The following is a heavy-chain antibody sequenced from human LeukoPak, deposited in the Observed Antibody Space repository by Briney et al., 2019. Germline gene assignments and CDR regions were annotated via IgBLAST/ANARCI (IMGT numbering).Heavy chain of an antibody. CDR1: GGSISSDSYY. D-gene: IGHD2-2*02. CDR2: IYTSGST. Sequence: SQTLSLTCTVSGGSISSDSYYWSWIRQPAGKGLEWIGRIYTSGSTNYNPSLKSRVTISVDTSKNQFSLKLSSVTAADTAVYFCARQSSTSCYIDYWGQGTLVAVSS. J-gene: IGHJ4*02. CDR3: ARQSSTSCYIDY. V-gene: IGHV4-61*02.